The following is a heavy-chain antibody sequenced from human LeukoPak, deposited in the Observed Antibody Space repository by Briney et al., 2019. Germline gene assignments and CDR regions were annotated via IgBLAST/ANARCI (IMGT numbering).Heavy chain of an antibody. J-gene: IGHJ4*02. CDR1: GFTFSSHW. CDR3: ASEIIFGSFDY. CDR2: ISYDGSNK. Sequence: AGGSLRLSCAASGFTFSSHWMSWVRQAPGKGLEWVAVISYDGSNKYYADSVKGRFTISRDNSKNTLYLQMNSLRAEDTAVYYCASEIIFGSFDYWGQGTLVTVSS. D-gene: IGHD3-3*01. V-gene: IGHV3-30*03.